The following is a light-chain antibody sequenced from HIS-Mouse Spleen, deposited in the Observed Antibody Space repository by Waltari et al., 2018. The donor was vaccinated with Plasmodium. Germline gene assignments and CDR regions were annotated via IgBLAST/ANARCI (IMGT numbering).Light chain of an antibody. CDR3: YSTDSSGNHRV. Sequence: SYELTQPPSVSVSPGQTARITCSGDALPKKYAYWYQQKSGQAPVLVIYEDSKRPSGTHERFSGSSSGTMATLTISGAQVADEADYYCYSTDSSGNHRVFGGGTKLTVL. CDR2: EDS. V-gene: IGLV3-10*01. J-gene: IGLJ3*02. CDR1: ALPKKY.